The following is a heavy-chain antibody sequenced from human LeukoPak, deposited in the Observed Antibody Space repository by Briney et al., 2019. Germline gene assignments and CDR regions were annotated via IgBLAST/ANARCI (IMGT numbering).Heavy chain of an antibody. J-gene: IGHJ4*02. CDR3: ARDVSGGSYFDY. D-gene: IGHD6-19*01. CDR2: ISGYNGNI. V-gene: IGHV1-18*04. CDR1: GYTFSSYG. Sequence: GASVKVSCKASGYTFSSYGISWVRQAPGQGLEWMGWISGYNGNINYAQKLQGRVTMTTDTSTSTAYMELRSLRSDDTAVYYCARDVSGGSYFDYWGQGTLVTVSS.